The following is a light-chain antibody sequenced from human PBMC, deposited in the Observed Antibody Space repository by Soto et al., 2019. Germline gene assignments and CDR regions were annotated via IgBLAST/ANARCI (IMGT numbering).Light chain of an antibody. CDR3: MQTLQTPRT. CDR2: LGS. V-gene: IGKV2-28*01. CDR1: QSLLHSNGYNY. Sequence: DIVMTQSPLSLPVTPGEPASIPCRSSQSLLHSNGYNYLDWYLQKPGQSPQLLIYLGSNRASGVPDRFSGSGSGTDFTLKISRVEAADVGVYYCMQTLQTPRTFGQGTKVEIK. J-gene: IGKJ1*01.